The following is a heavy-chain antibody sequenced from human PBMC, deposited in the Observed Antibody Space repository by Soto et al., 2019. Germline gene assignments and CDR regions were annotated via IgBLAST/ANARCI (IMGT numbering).Heavy chain of an antibody. V-gene: IGHV3-30*03. J-gene: IGHJ1*01. D-gene: IGHD3-10*01. Sequence: QVQVVESGGGVVQPGRSLRLSCAASGFTFSNYGMHWVRQAPGKGLEWVALISYDGSNQYFADSVQGRFTISRDNSENTLYLQMNSLRIEDTAVYFCARSGYNYGSTLNLQHWGQGTLVTVSS. CDR1: GFTFSNYG. CDR2: ISYDGSNQ. CDR3: ARSGYNYGSTLNLQH.